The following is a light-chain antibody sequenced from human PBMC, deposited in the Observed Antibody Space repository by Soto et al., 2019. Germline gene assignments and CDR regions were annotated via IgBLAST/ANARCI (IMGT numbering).Light chain of an antibody. Sequence: QLVLTQPPSASGTPGQRVTISCSGSSSSIGSNTVNWYQQLPGTAPKLLIYSNNQRPSGVPDRFSGSKSGTSASLAISGLQSEDEADYYCAAWDDSLNGPYVFGTGTKVTVL. CDR1: SSSIGSNT. CDR3: AAWDDSLNGPYV. CDR2: SNN. J-gene: IGLJ1*01. V-gene: IGLV1-44*01.